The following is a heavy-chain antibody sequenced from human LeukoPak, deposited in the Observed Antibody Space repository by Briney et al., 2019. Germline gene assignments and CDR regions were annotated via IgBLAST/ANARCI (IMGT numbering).Heavy chain of an antibody. CDR3: AKGHLGFCSAGGCYSYDY. J-gene: IGHJ4*02. V-gene: IGHV1-3*01. Sequence: ASVKVSCTASGYTFTSYTIHWVRQAPGQRLEWMGWINAGNGNTKYSQKFQGRVTITRDTSASTAYMEVSSLRAEDTAVYYCAKGHLGFCSAGGCYSYDYWGQGTLVTVSS. D-gene: IGHD2-15*01. CDR1: GYTFTSYT. CDR2: INAGNGNT.